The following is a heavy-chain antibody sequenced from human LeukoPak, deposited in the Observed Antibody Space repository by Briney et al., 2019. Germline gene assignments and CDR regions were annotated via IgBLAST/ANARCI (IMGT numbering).Heavy chain of an antibody. CDR2: IYYSGST. J-gene: IGHJ5*02. CDR1: GGSISSSSYY. V-gene: IGHV4-39*01. D-gene: IGHD2-15*01. CDR3: ARHRLGIVVVVAATNWFDP. Sequence: PSETLSLTCTVSGGSISSSSYYWGWIRQPPGKGLEWFGGIYYSGSTYYNPSLKSRVTISVDTSKNQFSLKLSSVTAADTAVYYCARHRLGIVVVVAATNWFDPWGQGTLVTVSS.